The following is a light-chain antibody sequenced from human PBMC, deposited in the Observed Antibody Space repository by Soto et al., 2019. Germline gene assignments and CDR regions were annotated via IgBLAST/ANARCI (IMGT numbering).Light chain of an antibody. V-gene: IGKV3-15*01. J-gene: IGKJ5*01. CDR3: QQRSNWPSIT. CDR1: QSVSIN. CDR2: GAS. Sequence: EIVMTQSPATLSVSPGERATLSCRASQSVSINLAWFQQKPGQAPRLLIYGASTRATGIPARFSGSGSGTEFTLTISSLQSEDFAVYYCQQRSNWPSITFGQGTRLE.